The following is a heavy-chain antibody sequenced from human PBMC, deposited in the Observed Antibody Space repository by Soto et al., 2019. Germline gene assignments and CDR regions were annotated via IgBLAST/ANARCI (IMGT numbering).Heavy chain of an antibody. Sequence: SETLSLTCAVSGGSISSGGYSWSWMRQQPGKGLEWIGYIYYSGSTYYNPSLKSRVTISVDTSKKQFSLKLSSVTAADTAVYYCASYQQSYAFDIWGQGTMVTVSS. CDR3: ASYQQSYAFDI. D-gene: IGHD2-2*01. CDR2: IYYSGST. CDR1: GGSISSGGYS. J-gene: IGHJ3*02. V-gene: IGHV4-31*11.